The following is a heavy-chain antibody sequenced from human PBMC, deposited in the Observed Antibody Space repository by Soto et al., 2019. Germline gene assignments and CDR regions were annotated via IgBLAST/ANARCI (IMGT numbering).Heavy chain of an antibody. CDR1: GFTFSSYA. Sequence: GGSLRLSCAASGFTFSSYAMSWVRQAPGKGLEWVSAISGSGGSTYYADSVKGRFTISRDNSKNTLYLQMNSLRAEDTAVYYCAKTNGGSYWASYYYYYYGMDVWGQGTTVTVSS. J-gene: IGHJ6*02. V-gene: IGHV3-23*01. D-gene: IGHD1-26*01. CDR2: ISGSGGST. CDR3: AKTNGGSYWASYYYYYYGMDV.